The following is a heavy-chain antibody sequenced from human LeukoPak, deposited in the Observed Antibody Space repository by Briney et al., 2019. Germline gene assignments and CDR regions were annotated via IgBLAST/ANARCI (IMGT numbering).Heavy chain of an antibody. V-gene: IGHV4-34*01. CDR2: INHSGST. Sequence: PSETLSLTCAVYGGSFSGYYWSWIRQPPGKGLEWIGEINHSGSTNYNPSLKSRVTISEDTSKNQFSLKLSSVTAAGTAVYYCARTSAYYYDSSGYPPFDYWGQGTLVTVSS. CDR3: ARTSAYYYDSSGYPPFDY. J-gene: IGHJ4*02. D-gene: IGHD3-22*01. CDR1: GGSFSGYY.